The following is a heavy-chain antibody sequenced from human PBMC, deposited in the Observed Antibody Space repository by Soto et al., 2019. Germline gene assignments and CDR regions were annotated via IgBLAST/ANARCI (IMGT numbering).Heavy chain of an antibody. CDR2: ISGSGGST. J-gene: IGHJ4*02. CDR1: GFTFSSYA. CDR3: AKGSGSQPIYYYFDY. D-gene: IGHD1-26*01. Sequence: PGGSLRLSCAASGFTFSSYAMSWVRQAPGKGLEWVSAISGSGGSTYYADSVKGRFTISRDNSKNTLYLQMNSLRAEDTAVYYCAKGSGSQPIYYYFDYWGQGTLVTVSS. V-gene: IGHV3-23*01.